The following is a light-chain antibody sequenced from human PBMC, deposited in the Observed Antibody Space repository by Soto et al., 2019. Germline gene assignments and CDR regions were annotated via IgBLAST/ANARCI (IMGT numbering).Light chain of an antibody. V-gene: IGLV2-14*01. Sequence: QFLLPQPASVAGLPGQSITIPCKGTSNDIGGYNFVSWFQQHPGKAPKLLICDVTRRPSGVSDRFSGSKSGNTASLTISGLQAEDEADYYCNSYSGGNTLYVFGSGTKVTVL. J-gene: IGLJ1*01. CDR1: SNDIGGYNF. CDR3: NSYSGGNTLYV. CDR2: DVT.